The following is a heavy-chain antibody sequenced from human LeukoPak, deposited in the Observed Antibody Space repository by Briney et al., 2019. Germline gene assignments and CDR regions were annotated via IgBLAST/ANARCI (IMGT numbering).Heavy chain of an antibody. Sequence: GGSLRLSCAASGFTFSSYAMSWVRQAPGKGLEWVSAISGSGGSTYYADSVKGRFTISRDNSKNTLYLQMNSLRAEDTAIYYCAGSVFYSSGFGYWGQGTLVTVSS. CDR3: AGSVFYSSGFGY. V-gene: IGHV3-23*01. J-gene: IGHJ4*02. CDR2: ISGSGGST. D-gene: IGHD6-19*01. CDR1: GFTFSSYA.